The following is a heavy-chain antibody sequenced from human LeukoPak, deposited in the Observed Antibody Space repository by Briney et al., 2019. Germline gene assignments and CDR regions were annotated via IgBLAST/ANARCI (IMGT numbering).Heavy chain of an antibody. CDR1: GGPISSSSYY. J-gene: IGHJ4*02. D-gene: IGHD3-22*01. V-gene: IGHV4-39*02. CDR3: AREIVGGRRFDY. Sequence: SETLSLTCTVSGGPISSSSYYWGWIRQPPGKGLEWIGSIYYSGSTYYNPSLKSRVTISVDTSKNQFSLKLSSVTAADTAVYYCAREIVGGRRFDYWGLGTLVTVSS. CDR2: IYYSGST.